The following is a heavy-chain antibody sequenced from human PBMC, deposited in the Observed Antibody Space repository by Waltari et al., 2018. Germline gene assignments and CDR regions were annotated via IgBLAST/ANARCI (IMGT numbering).Heavy chain of an antibody. Sequence: QVQLVESGGGVVQPGRSLRLSCAASGFTFSSYGMHWVRQAPGKGLEWVAVIWYDGINKYYADSVKGRFTISRDNSKNTLYLQMNSLRAEDTAVYYCAKDPAGLAAAVGSFDYWGQGTLVTVSS. V-gene: IGHV3-33*06. CDR2: IWYDGINK. CDR3: AKDPAGLAAAVGSFDY. CDR1: GFTFSSYG. J-gene: IGHJ4*02. D-gene: IGHD6-13*01.